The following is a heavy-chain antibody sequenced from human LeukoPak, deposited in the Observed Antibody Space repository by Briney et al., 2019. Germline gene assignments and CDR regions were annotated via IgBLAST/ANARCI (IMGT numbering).Heavy chain of an antibody. Sequence: GGSLRLSCAASGFTFSSYSMNWVRQAPGKGLEWVSSISSSSSYIYYADSVKGRFTISRDNSKNTLYLQMNSLRAEDTAVYYCAKGDDFWSGYYDLDYFDYWGQGTLVTVSS. J-gene: IGHJ4*02. CDR3: AKGDDFWSGYYDLDYFDY. D-gene: IGHD3-3*01. V-gene: IGHV3-21*01. CDR1: GFTFSSYS. CDR2: ISSSSSYI.